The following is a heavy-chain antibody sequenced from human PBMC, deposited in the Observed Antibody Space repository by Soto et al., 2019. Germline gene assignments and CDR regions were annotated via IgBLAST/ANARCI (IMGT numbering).Heavy chain of an antibody. CDR3: ARGSQLERDALDI. CDR1: GVSINSGGYY. CDR2: IYYTGHT. Sequence: QVQLQESGPGLVKPSQTLSLTCSVSGVSINSGGYYWSWIRHHPRKVLEWIGYIYYTGHTFYHPSLKSRVAMSLDTSKNQVSLKLSSVTAADAAVYYCARGSQLERDALDIWGQGTMVTVSS. V-gene: IGHV4-31*03. J-gene: IGHJ3*02. D-gene: IGHD1-1*01.